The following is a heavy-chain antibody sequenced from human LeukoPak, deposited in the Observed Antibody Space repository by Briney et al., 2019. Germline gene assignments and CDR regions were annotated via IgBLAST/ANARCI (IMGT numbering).Heavy chain of an antibody. CDR3: ARGPKGSGSYYKWFDP. CDR2: IYTSGST. CDR1: GVSISSYY. V-gene: IGHV4-4*07. Sequence: SETLSLTCTVSGVSISSYYWSWLRQPAGKGLEWIGRIYTSGSTNYNPSLKSRITMSVETSKNQFSLKLSSVTAAYTAVYYCARGPKGSGSYYKWFDPWGQGTLVTVSP. D-gene: IGHD3-10*01. J-gene: IGHJ5*02.